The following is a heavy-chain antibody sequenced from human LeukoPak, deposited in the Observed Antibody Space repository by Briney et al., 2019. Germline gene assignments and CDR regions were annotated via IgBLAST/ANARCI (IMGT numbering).Heavy chain of an antibody. CDR3: ASTDTAMAPFDY. V-gene: IGHV3-53*01. J-gene: IGHJ4*02. Sequence: GGSLRLSCAASGFTVSSNYMSWVRQAPGKGLEWVSVIYSGGSTYYADSVKGRFTISRDNSKNTLYLQMNSLRAEDTAVYCCASTDTAMAPFDYWGQGTLVTVSS. CDR2: IYSGGST. CDR1: GFTVSSNY. D-gene: IGHD5-18*01.